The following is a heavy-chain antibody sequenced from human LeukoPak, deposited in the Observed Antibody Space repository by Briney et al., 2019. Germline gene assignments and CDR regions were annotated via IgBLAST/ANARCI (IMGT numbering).Heavy chain of an antibody. CDR3: ARHPSLRGYLESSWETTDWYFDL. CDR2: IYYSGST. J-gene: IGHJ2*01. D-gene: IGHD6-13*01. CDR1: GGSISSYS. Sequence: SETLSLTCTVSGGSISSYSWSWIRQPPGKGLEWIGCIYYSGSTNYNPSLKSRVTISVDTSKNQFSLKLSSVTAADTAVYYCARHPSLRGYLESSWETTDWYFDLWGRGTLVTVSS. V-gene: IGHV4-59*08.